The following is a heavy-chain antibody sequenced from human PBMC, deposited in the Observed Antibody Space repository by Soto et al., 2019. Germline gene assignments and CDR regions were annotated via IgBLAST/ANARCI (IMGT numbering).Heavy chain of an antibody. CDR1: GSTFDDYA. D-gene: IGHD3-3*01. CDR2: ISCSSGST. J-gene: IGHJ2*01. V-gene: IGHV3-23*01. Sequence: PGGSLRLSCAASGSTFDDYAMHWVRQAPGKGLEWVSGISCSSGSTYYADYVKGRFTISRDNSKNTLYLQMNSLRAEDTAVYYCAKDGINLRFLEWLYWYFDLWGRGTLVTVSS. CDR3: AKDGINLRFLEWLYWYFDL.